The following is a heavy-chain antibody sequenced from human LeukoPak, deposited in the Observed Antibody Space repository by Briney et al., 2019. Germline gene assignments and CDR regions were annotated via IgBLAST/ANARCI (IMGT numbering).Heavy chain of an antibody. Sequence: SETLSLTCSVSGDSITTYSWSWIRQPAGKGLEWIGRVYASGTGNYNPSLESRVTISMDKFQNQFSLNLRSVTAADTAVYYCARDRRRKFVGWFDPWGQGVLVTVSS. D-gene: IGHD2-15*01. CDR2: VYASGTG. V-gene: IGHV4-4*07. CDR3: ARDRRRKFVGWFDP. J-gene: IGHJ5*02. CDR1: GDSITTYS.